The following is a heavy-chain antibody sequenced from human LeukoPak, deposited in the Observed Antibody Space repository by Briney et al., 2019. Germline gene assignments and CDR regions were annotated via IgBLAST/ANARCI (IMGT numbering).Heavy chain of an antibody. D-gene: IGHD6-19*01. V-gene: IGHV4-59*01. Sequence: SETLSLTCTVSGGSISSYYWSWIRQPPGKGREWIGYIYYSGSTNYNPSLKSRVTISVDTSKNQFSLKLSSVTAADTAVYYCARASEYSSGWYTSDYYGMDVWGQGTTVTVSS. CDR2: IYYSGST. J-gene: IGHJ6*02. CDR3: ARASEYSSGWYTSDYYGMDV. CDR1: GGSISSYY.